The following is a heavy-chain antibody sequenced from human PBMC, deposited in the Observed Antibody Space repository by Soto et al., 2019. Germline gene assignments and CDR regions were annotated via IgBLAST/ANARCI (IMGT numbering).Heavy chain of an antibody. CDR2: IWYDGSNK. Sequence: GGSLRLSCAASGFTFSSYGMHWVRQAPGKGLEWVAVIWYDGSNKYYADSVKGRFTISRDNSKNTLYLQMNSLRAEDTAVYYCARESYDCSSTSCFNFDYWGQGTLVTVSS. D-gene: IGHD2-2*01. CDR3: ARESYDCSSTSCFNFDY. J-gene: IGHJ4*02. CDR1: GFTFSSYG. V-gene: IGHV3-33*01.